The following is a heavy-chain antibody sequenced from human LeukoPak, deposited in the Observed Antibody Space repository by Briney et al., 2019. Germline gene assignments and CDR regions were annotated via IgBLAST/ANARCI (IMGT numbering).Heavy chain of an antibody. D-gene: IGHD2-15*01. J-gene: IGHJ6*02. V-gene: IGHV3-64*01. CDR2: ITSNGGST. Sequence: GGSLRLSCAASGFTFSTYGMHWVRQAPGKGLEYVSAITSNGGSTFYANSVKGRFTISRVNSKTTLYLQMGSLRAEDMAVYYCARGKYCSGGSCNSYYYYGMDVWGQGTTVTVSS. CDR1: GFTFSTYG. CDR3: ARGKYCSGGSCNSYYYYGMDV.